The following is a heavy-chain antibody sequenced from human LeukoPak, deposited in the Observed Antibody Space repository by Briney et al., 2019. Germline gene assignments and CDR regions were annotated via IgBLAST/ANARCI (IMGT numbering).Heavy chain of an antibody. CDR1: GGSISSYY. CDR3: TGTTYYYDSSGYRYYYGMDV. J-gene: IGHJ6*02. D-gene: IGHD3-22*01. CDR2: IYYSGST. V-gene: IGHV4-59*08. Sequence: PSETLSLTCTVSGGSISSYYWSWIRQPPGKGLEWIGYIYYSGSTNYNPSLKSRVTISVDTSKNQFSLKLSSVTAADTAVYYCTGTTYYYDSSGYRYYYGMDVWGQGTTVTVPS.